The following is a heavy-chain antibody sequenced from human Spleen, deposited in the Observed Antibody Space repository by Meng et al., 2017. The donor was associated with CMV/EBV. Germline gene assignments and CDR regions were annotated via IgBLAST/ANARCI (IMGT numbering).Heavy chain of an antibody. CDR2: IFHSGST. CDR1: GYYISSGYY. V-gene: IGHV4-38-2*01. J-gene: IGHJ6*02. CDR3: ARVVRGLVHYLYYYAMDV. Sequence: SETLSLTCSVSGYYISSGYYWGWIRQSPGKGLEWIGSIFHSGSTFYNPSLKSRVTISVYTSKNQFSLKLYSVTATDTAVYYCARVVRGLVHYLYYYAMDVWGQGTSVTVSS. D-gene: IGHD3-10*01.